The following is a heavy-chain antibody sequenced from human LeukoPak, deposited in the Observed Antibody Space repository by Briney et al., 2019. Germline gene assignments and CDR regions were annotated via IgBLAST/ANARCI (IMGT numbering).Heavy chain of an antibody. CDR3: ARSPGYGDYLYYFDY. Sequence: SVKVSCKASGGTFSSYAISWVRQAPGQGLEWMGGTIPIFGTANYAQKFQGRVTITADGSTSTAYMELSSLRSEDTAVYYCARSPGYGDYLYYFDYWGQGTLVTVSS. CDR2: TIPIFGTA. CDR1: GGTFSSYA. J-gene: IGHJ4*02. V-gene: IGHV1-69*13. D-gene: IGHD4-17*01.